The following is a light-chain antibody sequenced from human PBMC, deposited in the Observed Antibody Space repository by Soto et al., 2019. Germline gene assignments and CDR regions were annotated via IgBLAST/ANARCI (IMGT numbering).Light chain of an antibody. J-gene: IGLJ1*01. V-gene: IGLV2-14*03. CDR1: SSDVGSYNY. CDR2: DVS. Sequence: QSVLTQPASVSVSPGQSITISCTGTSSDVGSYNYVSWYQQHPGKAPKLMIYDVSNRPSGVSNRFSGSKSGNTASLTISGLQAEDEADYYCNSYTGSSTPYVFGTGTKVTVL. CDR3: NSYTGSSTPYV.